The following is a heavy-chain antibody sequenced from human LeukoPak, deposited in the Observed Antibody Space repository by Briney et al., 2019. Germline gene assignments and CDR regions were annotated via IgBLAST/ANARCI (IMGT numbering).Heavy chain of an antibody. D-gene: IGHD2-15*01. CDR3: ARARASGRSGFDY. J-gene: IGHJ4*02. CDR2: ISSSSSTI. V-gene: IGHV3-48*02. Sequence: PGGSLRLSCAASGFTFSSYSMNRVRQAPGKGLEWVSYISSSSSTIYYADSVKGRFTISRDNAKNSLDLQMNSLRDEDTAVYYCARARASGRSGFDYWGQGTLVTVSS. CDR1: GFTFSSYS.